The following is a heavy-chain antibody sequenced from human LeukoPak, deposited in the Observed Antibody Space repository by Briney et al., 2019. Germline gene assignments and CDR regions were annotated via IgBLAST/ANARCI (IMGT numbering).Heavy chain of an antibody. CDR2: ISAYNGNT. CDR3: ARDRTSLYYHGSGRYMDV. J-gene: IGHJ6*02. Sequence: GASVKVSCKASGYTFTSYGISWVRQAPGQGLEWMGWISAYNGNTNYAQKLQGRVTMTTDTSTSTAYMELRSLRSDDTAVYYCARDRTSLYYHGSGRYMDVWGQGTTVTVSS. CDR1: GYTFTSYG. D-gene: IGHD3-10*01. V-gene: IGHV1-18*01.